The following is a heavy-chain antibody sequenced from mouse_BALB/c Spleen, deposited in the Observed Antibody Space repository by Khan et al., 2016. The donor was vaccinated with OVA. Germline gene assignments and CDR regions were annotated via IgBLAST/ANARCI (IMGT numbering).Heavy chain of an antibody. J-gene: IGHJ4*01. D-gene: IGHD3-3*01. Sequence: QVQLKESGPGLVAPSQSLSITCTVSGFSLTSYGVNWVRQPPGKGLEWLGVIWGDGSTNYHSALISRLSISKDNSKSQGFLKLNSLQTDETATYYVVKQNAGTLYAIDYGGQGTAVPVSS. CDR2: IWGDGST. CDR1: GFSLTSYG. CDR3: VKQNAGTLYAIDY. V-gene: IGHV2-3*01.